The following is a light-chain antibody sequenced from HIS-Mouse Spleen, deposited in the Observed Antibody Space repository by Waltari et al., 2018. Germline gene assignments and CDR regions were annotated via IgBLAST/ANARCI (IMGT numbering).Light chain of an antibody. Sequence: QSALTQPASVSGSPGPSITISCPGTSRAVGSYNLFSWYQQHPGKAPKLMIYEGSKRPSGVSNRFSGSKSGNTASLTISGLQAEDEADYYCCSYAGSSTLVFGGGTKLTVL. CDR1: SRAVGSYNL. J-gene: IGLJ3*02. V-gene: IGLV2-23*01. CDR3: CSYAGSSTLV. CDR2: EGS.